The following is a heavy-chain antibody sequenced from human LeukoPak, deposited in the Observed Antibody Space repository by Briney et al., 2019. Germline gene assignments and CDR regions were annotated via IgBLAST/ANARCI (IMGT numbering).Heavy chain of an antibody. CDR2: ISFDGVNT. CDR1: GFTFSTYA. CDR3: AELGITMIGGV. D-gene: IGHD3-10*02. V-gene: IGHV3-30*04. J-gene: IGHJ6*04. Sequence: GGSLRLSCAASGFTFSTYAIHWVRQAPGKGLEWVAVISFDGVNTFYADSVKGRFTISRDNSNNTVYLQMNNLRAEDTAVYYCAELGITMIGGVWGKGTTVTISS.